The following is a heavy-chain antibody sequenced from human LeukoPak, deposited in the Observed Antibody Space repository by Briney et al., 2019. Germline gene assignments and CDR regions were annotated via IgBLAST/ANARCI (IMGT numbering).Heavy chain of an antibody. Sequence: PGRSLRLSCAASGFTFDDYAMHWVRQAPGKGLEWVSGISWNSGSIGYADSVKGRFTISRDNAKNSLYLQMNSLRAEDTALYYCAKDISRSRIPYYYGMDVWGQGTTVTVSS. CDR2: ISWNSGSI. CDR3: AKDISRSRIPYYYGMDV. CDR1: GFTFDDYA. D-gene: IGHD1-14*01. J-gene: IGHJ6*02. V-gene: IGHV3-9*01.